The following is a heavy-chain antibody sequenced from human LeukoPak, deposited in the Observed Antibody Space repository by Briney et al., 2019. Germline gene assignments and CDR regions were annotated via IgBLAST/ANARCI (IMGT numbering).Heavy chain of an antibody. V-gene: IGHV3-30*04. CDR1: GFTFSGYE. Sequence: GGSLRLSCAASGFTFSGYEMNWVRQAPGKGLEWVAVISYDGSNKYYADSVKGRFTISRDNSKNTLYLQMNSLRAEDTAVYYCAKELAPSGSYSYYYYYMDVWGKGTTVTIS. CDR2: ISYDGSNK. J-gene: IGHJ6*03. CDR3: AKELAPSGSYSYYYYYMDV. D-gene: IGHD1-26*01.